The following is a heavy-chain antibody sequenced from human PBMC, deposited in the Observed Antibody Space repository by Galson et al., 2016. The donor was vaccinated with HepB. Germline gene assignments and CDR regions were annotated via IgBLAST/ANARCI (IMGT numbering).Heavy chain of an antibody. V-gene: IGHV1-69*13. CDR1: ADTLKNYI. J-gene: IGHJ6*02. D-gene: IGHD2-15*01. CDR2: IIPMFGTV. CDR3: ARASPSRILDV. Sequence: SVKVSCKASADTLKNYIVNWVRQAPEQGLEWVGGIIPMFGTVNSAQRFQGRVTISADESTRTVYLDLSRLTYEDTAVYYCARASPSRILDVWGQGTTVTVSS.